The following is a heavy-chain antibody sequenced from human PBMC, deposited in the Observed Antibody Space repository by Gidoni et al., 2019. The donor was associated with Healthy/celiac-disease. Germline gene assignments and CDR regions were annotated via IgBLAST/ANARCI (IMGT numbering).Heavy chain of an antibody. Sequence: EVQLVESGGGLVQPGRSLRLSCAASGFTFDDYAMHWVRQAPGKGLGWVSGISWNSGSIGYADSVKGRFTISRDNAKNSLYLQMNSLRAEDTALYYCAKVVWSGSAGFDYWGQGTLVTVSS. CDR1: GFTFDDYA. D-gene: IGHD3-3*01. V-gene: IGHV3-9*01. J-gene: IGHJ4*02. CDR3: AKVVWSGSAGFDY. CDR2: ISWNSGSI.